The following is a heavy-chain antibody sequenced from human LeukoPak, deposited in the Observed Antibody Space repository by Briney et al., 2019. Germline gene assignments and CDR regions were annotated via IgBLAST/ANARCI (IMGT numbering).Heavy chain of an antibody. CDR2: IIPIFGTA. Sequence: GSSVKVSCKASGGTFSSYAISWVRQAPGQGLEWMGRIIPIFGTANYAQKFQGRVTITTDESTSTANMELSSLRSEDTAVYYCARGGYSYGAYYFDYWGQGTPVTVSS. CDR3: ARGGYSYGAYYFDY. D-gene: IGHD5-18*01. J-gene: IGHJ4*02. CDR1: GGTFSSYA. V-gene: IGHV1-69*05.